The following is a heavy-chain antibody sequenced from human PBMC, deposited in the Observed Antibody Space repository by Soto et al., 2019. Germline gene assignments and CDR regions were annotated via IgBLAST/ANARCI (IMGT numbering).Heavy chain of an antibody. CDR1: GFTFSSYP. CDR3: ARSYCASTSCYSPFDY. D-gene: IGHD2-2*01. J-gene: IGHJ4*02. CDR2: ISGGGDST. Sequence: EVQLLESGGGLVQPGGSLRLSCAASGFTFSSYPMSWVRQAPGKGLEWVSGISGGGDSTYYACRFTISRDNSKNTLYLQMNSLRAEDTAVYYCARSYCASTSCYSPFDYWGQGTLVTVSS. V-gene: IGHV3-23*01.